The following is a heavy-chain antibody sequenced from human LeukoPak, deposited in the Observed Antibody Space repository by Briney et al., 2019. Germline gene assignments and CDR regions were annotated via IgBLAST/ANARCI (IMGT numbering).Heavy chain of an antibody. D-gene: IGHD2-21*02. CDR2: ISSSSSYI. V-gene: IGHV3-21*01. CDR1: GFPFSSYW. Sequence: GGSLRLSCVASGFPFSSYWMTWVRQAPGKGLEWVSSISSSSSYIYYADSVKGRFTISRDNAKNSLYLQMNSLRAEDTAVYYCARDECGGDCYPNDAFDIWGQGTMVTVSS. J-gene: IGHJ3*02. CDR3: ARDECGGDCYPNDAFDI.